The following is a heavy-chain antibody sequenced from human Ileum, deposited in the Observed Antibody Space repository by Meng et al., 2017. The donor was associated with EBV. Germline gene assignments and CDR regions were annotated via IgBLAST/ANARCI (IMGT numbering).Heavy chain of an antibody. D-gene: IGHD5-24*01. CDR2: ISYDGSNK. CDR1: GFTFSSYA. J-gene: IGHJ4*02. Sequence: EQLVGSGGGVVQPGRSLRLSCAASGFTFSSYAMHWVRQAPGKGLEWVAVISYDGSNKYYADSVKGRFTISRDNSKNTLYLQMNSLRAEDTAAYYCARDRDGYHDYWGQGTLVTVSS. V-gene: IGHV3-30-3*01. CDR3: ARDRDGYHDY.